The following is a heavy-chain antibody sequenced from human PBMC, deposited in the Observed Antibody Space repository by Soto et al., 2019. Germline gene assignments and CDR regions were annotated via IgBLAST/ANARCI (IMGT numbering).Heavy chain of an antibody. Sequence: QITLKESGPPLVKPTQTLTLTCTFSGFSLTSSGVGVAWIRQPPGKALEWLALIYWDDDKRYSPSLKSRLIITRDTSKNQVVLTMTDVDPIDTATCYCAPALSSGYQAFDYWGQGTLVTVSS. V-gene: IGHV2-5*02. D-gene: IGHD3-22*01. CDR3: APALSSGYQAFDY. CDR2: IYWDDDK. CDR1: GFSLTSSGVG. J-gene: IGHJ4*02.